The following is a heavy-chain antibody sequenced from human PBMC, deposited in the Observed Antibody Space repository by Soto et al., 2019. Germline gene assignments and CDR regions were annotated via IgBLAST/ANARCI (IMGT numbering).Heavy chain of an antibody. CDR3: ARDDDPWFYYGMDV. J-gene: IGHJ6*02. CDR1: GYTFTSYA. Sequence: ASVKVSCKASGYTFTSYAMHWVRQAPGQRLEWMGWINAGNGNTKYSQKFQGRVTITRDTSASTAYMELSSLRSEDTAVYYCARDDDPWFYYGMDVWGQGTTVTVYS. V-gene: IGHV1-3*01. CDR2: INAGNGNT. D-gene: IGHD3-10*01.